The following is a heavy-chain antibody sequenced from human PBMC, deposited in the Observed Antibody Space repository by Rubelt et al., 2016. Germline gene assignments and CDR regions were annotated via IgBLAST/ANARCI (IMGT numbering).Heavy chain of an antibody. Sequence: EVQLMESGGGPVKPGGSLRLSCVASGFTFTNYGMNWVRQAPGKGLEWVSYLDANGDTRYPDSVRGRFTISRDAAKNSLFLQRSGLREDDTAVYYCARSSRLEERYWGQGTRVTVSS. D-gene: IGHD1-1*01. CDR3: ARSSRLEERY. CDR1: GFTFTNYG. CDR2: LDANGDTR. V-gene: IGHV3-48*02. J-gene: IGHJ4*02.